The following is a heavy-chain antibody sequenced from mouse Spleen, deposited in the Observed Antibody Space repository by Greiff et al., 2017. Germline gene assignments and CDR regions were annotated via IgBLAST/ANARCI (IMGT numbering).Heavy chain of an antibody. CDR1: GYTFTDYE. CDR2: IDPETGGT. V-gene: IGHV1-15*01. J-gene: IGHJ4*01. CDR3: TRRTMIKGYAMDY. D-gene: IGHD2-4*01. Sequence: QVQLKESGAELVRPGASVTLSCKASGYTFTDYEMHWVKQTPVHGLEWIGAIDPETGGTAYNQKFKGKAILTADKSSSTAYMELRSLTSEDSAVYYCTRRTMIKGYAMDYWGQGTSVTVSS.